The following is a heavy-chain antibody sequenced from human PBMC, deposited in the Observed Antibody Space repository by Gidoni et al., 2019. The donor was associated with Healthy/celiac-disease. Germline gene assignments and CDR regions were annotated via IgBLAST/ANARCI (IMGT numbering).Heavy chain of an antibody. Sequence: EVQLVDSGGGLVKPGGSLRLSCAASGFTFRNAWMSWVRQAPGKGLEWVGRIKSKTDGGTTHYAAPVKGRFTISRDDSKNTLYLQMNSLKTEDTAVYYCTACSGGSCPAIDYGGQGTLVTVSS. CDR3: TACSGGSCPAIDY. CDR2: IKSKTDGGTT. CDR1: GFTFRNAW. D-gene: IGHD2-15*01. J-gene: IGHJ4*02. V-gene: IGHV3-15*01.